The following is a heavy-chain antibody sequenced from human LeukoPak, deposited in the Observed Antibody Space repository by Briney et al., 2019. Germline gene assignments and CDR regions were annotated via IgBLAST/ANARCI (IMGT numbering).Heavy chain of an antibody. CDR1: GFTFSSYG. J-gene: IGHJ4*02. CDR2: ISYDGSNK. Sequence: GGSLRLSCAASGFTFSSYGMHWVRQAPGKGLEWVAVISYDGSNKYYADSVKGRFTISRDNSKNTLYLQMNSLRAEDTAVYYCARTYYDFWTGPTRGWNYFDYWGQGTLVTVSS. D-gene: IGHD3-3*01. V-gene: IGHV3-30*19. CDR3: ARTYYDFWTGPTRGWNYFDY.